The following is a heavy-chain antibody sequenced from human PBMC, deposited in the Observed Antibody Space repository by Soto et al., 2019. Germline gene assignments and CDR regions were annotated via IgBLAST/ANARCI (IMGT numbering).Heavy chain of an antibody. J-gene: IGHJ4*02. Sequence: GGSLRLSCTASGFTFNDYTLSWVRQAPGKGLEWVGSIRSKAYGGTTEYAASVKGRFTISRGDSKSIAYLQMNSLKTEDTAVYYCTAGKLYPSLDFDYWGQGTLVTVSS. CDR3: TAGKLYPSLDFDY. CDR1: GFTFNDYT. V-gene: IGHV3-49*04. D-gene: IGHD2-8*01. CDR2: IRSKAYGGTT.